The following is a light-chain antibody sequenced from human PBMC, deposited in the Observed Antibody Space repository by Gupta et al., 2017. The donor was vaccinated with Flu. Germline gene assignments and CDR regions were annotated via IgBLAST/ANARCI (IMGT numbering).Light chain of an antibody. CDR3: QKRSNWPPYT. CDR2: DAS. V-gene: IGKV3-11*01. J-gene: IGKJ2*01. CDR1: QSVGTY. Sequence: EIVLTQSPATLSLSPGERATLSCRASQSVGTYLAWYQQKPGQTPRLLVYDASNRATGIPARFSGSGYGTDFTLTISSREPEDIAVYYCQKRSNWPPYTFGQGTRMEI.